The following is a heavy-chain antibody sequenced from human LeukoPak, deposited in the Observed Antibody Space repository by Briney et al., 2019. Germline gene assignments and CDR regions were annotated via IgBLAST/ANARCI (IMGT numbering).Heavy chain of an antibody. D-gene: IGHD3-9*01. CDR2: IGASGGST. Sequence: GGSLRLSCATSGFTFSSYAMSWVRQAPGKGLEWVSGIGASGGSTYYADSVKGRFTISRDNSKNTMYLQMNSLRTEDTAVYYCAKAEGYDILTGLDYWGQGTLVTVSS. V-gene: IGHV3-23*01. J-gene: IGHJ4*02. CDR3: AKAEGYDILTGLDY. CDR1: GFTFSSYA.